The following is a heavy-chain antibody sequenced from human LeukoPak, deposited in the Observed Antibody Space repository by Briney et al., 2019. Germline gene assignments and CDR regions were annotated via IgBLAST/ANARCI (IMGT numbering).Heavy chain of an antibody. CDR1: GGSISSYY. V-gene: IGHV4-59*01. D-gene: IGHD5-24*01. CDR3: ARARDGYNYGPFDY. CDR2: IYYSGST. J-gene: IGHJ4*02. Sequence: SETLSLTCTVSGGSISSYYWSWIRQPPGKGLEWIGYIYYSGSTNYNPSLKSRVTISVDTSKNQFSLKLSSVTAADTAVYYCARARDGYNYGPFDYWGQGTLVTVSS.